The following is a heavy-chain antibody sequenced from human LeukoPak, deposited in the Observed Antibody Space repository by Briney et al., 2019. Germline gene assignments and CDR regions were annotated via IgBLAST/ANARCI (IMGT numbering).Heavy chain of an antibody. J-gene: IGHJ3*02. CDR3: ARDLNMIVVVTHSTPTYDVFDI. Sequence: ASVKVSCKASGYTFTGYYMHWVRQAPGQGLEWMGWINPNSGGTNYAQKFQGRVTMTRDTSISTAYMELSRLRSDDTAVYYCARDLNMIVVVTHSTPTYDVFDIWGQGTVVTVSS. V-gene: IGHV1-2*02. CDR2: INPNSGGT. D-gene: IGHD3-22*01. CDR1: GYTFTGYY.